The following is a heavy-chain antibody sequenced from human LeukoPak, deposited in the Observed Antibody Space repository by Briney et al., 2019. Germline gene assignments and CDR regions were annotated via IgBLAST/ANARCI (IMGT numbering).Heavy chain of an antibody. CDR1: GFTFSTYA. J-gene: IGHJ4*01. V-gene: IGHV3-23*05. CDR3: ARDWKADF. CDR2: IDIYSTKT. Sequence: GGSLRLSCTTSGFTFSTYAMAWVRQAPGKGLEWVSAIDIYSTKTNYADSVKGRFTISRDNSKNTLYLQMNSLRGEDTAIYYCARDWKADFWGHGTLVTVSS. D-gene: IGHD1-1*01.